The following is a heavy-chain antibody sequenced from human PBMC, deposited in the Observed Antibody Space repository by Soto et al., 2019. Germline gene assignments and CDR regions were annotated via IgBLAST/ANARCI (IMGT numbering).Heavy chain of an antibody. V-gene: IGHV4-34*01. CDR3: ARGEGYAFPLDP. Sequence: SETLSLTCAVYGGSFSGYYWSWIRQSPGKGLEWIGEINHGGSTDSNPSLKGRVTVSADASTNQVSLKITSVTAADTAIYYCARGEGYAFPLDPWGQGTLVTVSS. D-gene: IGHD5-18*01. CDR2: INHGGST. CDR1: GGSFSGYY. J-gene: IGHJ5*02.